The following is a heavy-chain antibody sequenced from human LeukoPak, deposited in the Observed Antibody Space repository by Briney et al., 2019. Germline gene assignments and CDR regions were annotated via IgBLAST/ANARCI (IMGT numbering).Heavy chain of an antibody. J-gene: IGHJ6*03. CDR2: IYYSGST. D-gene: IGHD3-3*01. CDR1: GGSISSSSYY. CDR3: ARANYDFWSGTYMDV. Sequence: SETLSLTCTVSGGSISSSSYYWGWIRQPPGKGLEWIGSIYYSGSTYYNPSLKSRVTISVDTSKNQFSLKLSSVTAADTAVYYCARANYDFWSGTYMDVWGKGTTVTVSS. V-gene: IGHV4-39*07.